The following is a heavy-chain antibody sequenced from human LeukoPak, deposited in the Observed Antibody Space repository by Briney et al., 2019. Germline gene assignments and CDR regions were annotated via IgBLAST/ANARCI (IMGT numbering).Heavy chain of an antibody. CDR3: ARGHGDYFDY. CDR1: GGSFSGYY. V-gene: IGHV4-34*01. J-gene: IGHJ4*02. CDR2: INHSGST. D-gene: IGHD4-17*01. Sequence: SETLSLTCAVYGGSFSGYYWSWIRQPPGKGLEWIGEINHSGSTNYNPSLESRVTISVDASKNQFSLKLSSVTAADTAVYYCARGHGDYFDYWGQGTLVTVSS.